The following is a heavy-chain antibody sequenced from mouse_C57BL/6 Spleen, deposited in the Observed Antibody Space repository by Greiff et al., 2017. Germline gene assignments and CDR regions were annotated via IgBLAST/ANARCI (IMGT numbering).Heavy chain of an antibody. CDR2: IDPSDSYT. V-gene: IGHV1-59*01. CDR3: ARSGNYVEDYCDY. J-gene: IGHJ2*01. D-gene: IGHD2-1*01. Sequence: QVQLQQPGAELVKPGTSVKLSCKASGYTFTSYWMHWVKQRPGQGLEWIGVIDPSDSYTNYNQKFKGKATLTVDTSSSTAYMQLSSLTSEDSAVYYCARSGNYVEDYCDYWGQGTTLTVSS. CDR1: GYTFTSYW.